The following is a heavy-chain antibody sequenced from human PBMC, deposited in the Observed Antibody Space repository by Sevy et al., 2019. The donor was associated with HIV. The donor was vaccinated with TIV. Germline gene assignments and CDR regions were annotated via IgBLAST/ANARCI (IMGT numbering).Heavy chain of an antibody. CDR1: GYTFTSYG. D-gene: IGHD5-18*01. CDR3: ARSEQYSYGLYYFDY. J-gene: IGHJ4*02. Sequence: ASVKVSCKASGYTFTSYGISWVRQAPGQGLEWMGWISAYNGNTNYAQKLQGRVTMTTDTSTITAYMELRSLRSDDTAVYYCARSEQYSYGLYYFDYWGQGTLVTVSS. CDR2: ISAYNGNT. V-gene: IGHV1-18*01.